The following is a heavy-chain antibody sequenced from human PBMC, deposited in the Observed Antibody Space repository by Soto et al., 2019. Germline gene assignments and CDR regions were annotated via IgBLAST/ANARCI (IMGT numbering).Heavy chain of an antibody. J-gene: IGHJ4*02. D-gene: IGHD6-6*01. Sequence: GGSLRLSCAASGFTFSDYYMSWIRQAPGKGLEWVSYISSSGSTIYYADSVNGRFTISRDNAKNSLYLQMNSLRAEDTAVYYCARVAKLDYFDYWGQGTLVTVSS. CDR3: ARVAKLDYFDY. CDR2: ISSSGSTI. CDR1: GFTFSDYY. V-gene: IGHV3-11*01.